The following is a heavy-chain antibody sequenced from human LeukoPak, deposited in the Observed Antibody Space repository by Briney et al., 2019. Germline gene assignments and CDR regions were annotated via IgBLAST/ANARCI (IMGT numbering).Heavy chain of an antibody. Sequence: EAGGSLRLSCAVSGFTFNIYAMSWVRQAPGKGLEWVSRISASGGGTFYAGSVEGRFIISRDNSKNTLSLQMNSLRAEDTAVYYCARDGPYTPIAMGWSTDAFDIWGQGTMVTVSS. V-gene: IGHV3-23*01. D-gene: IGHD3-3*01. J-gene: IGHJ3*02. CDR2: ISASGGGT. CDR3: ARDGPYTPIAMGWSTDAFDI. CDR1: GFTFNIYA.